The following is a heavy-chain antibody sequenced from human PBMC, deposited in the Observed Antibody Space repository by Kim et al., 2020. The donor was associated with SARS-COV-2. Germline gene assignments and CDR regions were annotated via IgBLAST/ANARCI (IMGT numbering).Heavy chain of an antibody. CDR2: ISSSGGTT. D-gene: IGHD2-2*01. CDR1: GLTFSSYA. J-gene: IGHJ6*02. Sequence: GGSLRLSCAASGLTFSSYAVSWVRQAPGKGLEWVSAISSSGGTTNYADSVQGRFTISRDNSKNTLYLQMNSLRAEDTAVYYCAKGGAPAAKYGMDDWGQG. V-gene: IGHV3-23*01. CDR3: AKGGAPAAKYGMDD.